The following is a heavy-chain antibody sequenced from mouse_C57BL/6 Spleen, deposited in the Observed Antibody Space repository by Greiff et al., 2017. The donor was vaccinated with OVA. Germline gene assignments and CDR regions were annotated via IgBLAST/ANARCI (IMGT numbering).Heavy chain of an antibody. V-gene: IGHV1-69*01. Sequence: QVQLQQPGAELVMPGASVKLSCKASGYTFTSYWMHWVKQRPGQGLEWIGEIDPSDSYTNYNQKFKGKSTLTVDTSSSTAYMQLSSLTSEDSAVYYCARSSSSYGDYYAMDYWGQGTSVTVSS. J-gene: IGHJ4*01. D-gene: IGHD1-1*01. CDR1: GYTFTSYW. CDR2: IDPSDSYT. CDR3: ARSSSSYGDYYAMDY.